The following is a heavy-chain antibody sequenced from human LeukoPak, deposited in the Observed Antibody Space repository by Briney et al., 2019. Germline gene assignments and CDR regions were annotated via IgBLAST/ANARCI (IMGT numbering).Heavy chain of an antibody. CDR2: IYTAGST. CDR3: AKDQRHYFDY. Sequence: GGSLRLSCAASGFTVSNNYMSWVRQAPGKGLDWVSVIYTAGSTYYADSVKGRFTISRDNSKNTLYLQMNSLRAEDTAVYYCAKDQRHYFDYWGQGTLVTVSS. V-gene: IGHV3-53*05. J-gene: IGHJ4*02. CDR1: GFTVSNNY.